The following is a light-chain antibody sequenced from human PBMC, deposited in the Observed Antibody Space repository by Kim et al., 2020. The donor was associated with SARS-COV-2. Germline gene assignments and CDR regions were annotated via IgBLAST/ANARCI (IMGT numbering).Light chain of an antibody. CDR1: LSVMTN. CDR2: GAA. V-gene: IGKV3-15*01. CDR3: QQYNDWALLT. J-gene: IGKJ4*01. Sequence: FPRERETPPCAARLSVMTNATWYQKRTGQARRLLTYGAATRAAAVSYRLSGSGAGTEYTSIIPSLQSDENVVYYCQQYNDWALLTFGGGTKVDIK.